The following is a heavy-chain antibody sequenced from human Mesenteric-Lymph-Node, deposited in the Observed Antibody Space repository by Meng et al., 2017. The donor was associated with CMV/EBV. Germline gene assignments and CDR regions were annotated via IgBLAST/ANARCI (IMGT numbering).Heavy chain of an antibody. Sequence: GESLKISCAASGFTFSNYAMTWVRQAPGKGLEWVSGVSGNGASTYYADSVKGRFTISRDNSKNTLYLQMSSLRAEDTAVYYCAKQYVNIWGQGTMVTVSS. D-gene: IGHD3-16*01. CDR3: AKQYVNI. V-gene: IGHV3-23*01. J-gene: IGHJ3*02. CDR1: GFTFSNYA. CDR2: VSGNGAST.